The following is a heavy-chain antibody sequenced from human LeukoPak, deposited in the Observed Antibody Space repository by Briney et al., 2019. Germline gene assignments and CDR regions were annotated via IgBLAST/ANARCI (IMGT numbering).Heavy chain of an antibody. D-gene: IGHD6-13*01. J-gene: IGHJ4*02. CDR3: ARGAAPDLYYFDY. CDR1: GFTFSRYW. CDR2: INTEGGST. Sequence: GGSLRLSCAASGFTFSRYWMHWVRQAPGKGLVWLSCINTEGGSTNYADSVKGRFTISRDNAKNTLYLQLNSLRADDTAVYYCARGAAPDLYYFDYWAQGTLVTVSS. V-gene: IGHV3-74*01.